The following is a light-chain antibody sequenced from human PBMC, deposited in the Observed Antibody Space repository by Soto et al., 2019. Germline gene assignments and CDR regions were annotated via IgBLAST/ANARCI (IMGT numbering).Light chain of an antibody. CDR2: WAS. Sequence: DIVITQSPDSLAVSLGERATINCKSSQSVLYSTNNKNSLAWYPQKSGKPPKLLIYWASTRESGVPDRFSGSGSGADFALTSSSLQAEDVTVYYCQQYYDTPYTFGQGTRLEI. CDR3: QQYYDTPYT. CDR1: QSVLYSTNNKNS. J-gene: IGKJ2*01. V-gene: IGKV4-1*01.